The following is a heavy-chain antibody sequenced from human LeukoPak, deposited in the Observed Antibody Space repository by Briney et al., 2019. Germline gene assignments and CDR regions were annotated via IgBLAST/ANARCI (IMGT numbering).Heavy chain of an antibody. CDR1: DGSISSGGYS. J-gene: IGHJ3*02. CDR2: IYHSGST. CDR3: ARVNTYYYDSSGSHDAFDI. D-gene: IGHD3-22*01. V-gene: IGHV4-30-2*01. Sequence: SETLSLTCANSDGSISSGGYSWSWIRQPPGKGLEWIGYIYHSGSTYYNPSLKSRVTISVDRSKNQFSLKLSSVTAADTAVYYCARVNTYYYDSSGSHDAFDIWGQGTMVTVSS.